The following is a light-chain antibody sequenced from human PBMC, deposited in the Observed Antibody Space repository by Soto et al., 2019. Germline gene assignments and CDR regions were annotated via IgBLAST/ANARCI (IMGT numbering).Light chain of an antibody. CDR1: QSISSW. Sequence: IPMTQSPSTLSASVGDRVPITCRASQSISSWLAWYQQKPGKAPKLLIYDASSLGSGVPSRFSGSGSGTEFTPTISSLQPDDFATYYCQQYNSYSWTFGQGTKVDIK. V-gene: IGKV1-5*01. CDR3: QQYNSYSWT. CDR2: DAS. J-gene: IGKJ1*01.